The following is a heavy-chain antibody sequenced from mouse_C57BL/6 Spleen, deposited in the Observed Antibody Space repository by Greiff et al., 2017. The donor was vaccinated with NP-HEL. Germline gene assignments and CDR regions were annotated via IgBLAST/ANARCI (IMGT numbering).Heavy chain of an antibody. D-gene: IGHD2-4*01. CDR1: GFTFSDYG. CDR3: ARQDDYDGWYFDV. CDR2: ISSGSSTI. V-gene: IGHV5-17*01. J-gene: IGHJ1*03. Sequence: EVMLVESGGGLVKPGGSLKLSCAASGFTFSDYGMHWVRQAPEKGLEWVAYISSGSSTIYYADTVKGRFTISRDNAKNTLFLQMTSLRSEDTAMYYCARQDDYDGWYFDVWGTGTTVTVSS.